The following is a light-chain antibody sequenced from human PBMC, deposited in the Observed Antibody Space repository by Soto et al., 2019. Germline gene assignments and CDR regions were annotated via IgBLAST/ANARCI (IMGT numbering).Light chain of an antibody. Sequence: EIVLTQSPGTLSLSPGERATLSCRASQSVSSSYLAWYQQKPGQAPRLLIYGASSRATGIPDRFSGSGSGTAFPLTISRLEPEDFAMYYCQQYGSSPTFGQGTKVEIK. CDR3: QQYGSSPT. V-gene: IGKV3-20*01. J-gene: IGKJ1*01. CDR2: GAS. CDR1: QSVSSSY.